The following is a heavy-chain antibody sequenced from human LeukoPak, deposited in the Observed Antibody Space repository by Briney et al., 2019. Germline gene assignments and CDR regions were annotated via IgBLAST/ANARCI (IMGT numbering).Heavy chain of an antibody. CDR1: GFTFSSYG. D-gene: IGHD3-10*01. V-gene: IGHV3-23*01. Sequence: GGSLRLSCAASGFTFSSYGMSWVRQAPGKGLEWVSAISGSGGSTYYADSVKGRFTISRDNSKNTLYLQMNSLRAEDTAVYYCAKEVEGTFGSGTDYWGQGTLVTVSS. CDR2: ISGSGGST. J-gene: IGHJ4*02. CDR3: AKEVEGTFGSGTDY.